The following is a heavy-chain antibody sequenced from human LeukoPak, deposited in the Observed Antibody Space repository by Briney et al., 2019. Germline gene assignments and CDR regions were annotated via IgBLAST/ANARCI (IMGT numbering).Heavy chain of an antibody. J-gene: IGHJ4*02. V-gene: IGHV3-9*01. CDR1: GFTFDDYA. D-gene: IGHD3-22*01. CDR2: ISWNSGSI. Sequence: PGGSLRLSCAASGFTFDDYAMHWVRQAPGKGLEWVPGISWNSGSIGYADSVKGRFTISRDNAKNSLYLQMNSLRAEDTALYYCASGYYDSSGLAGVDYWGQGTLVTVSS. CDR3: ASGYYDSSGLAGVDY.